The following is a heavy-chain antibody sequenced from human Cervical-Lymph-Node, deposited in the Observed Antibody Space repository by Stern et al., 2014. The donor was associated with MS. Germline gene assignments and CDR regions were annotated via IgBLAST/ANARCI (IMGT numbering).Heavy chain of an antibody. CDR3: ETSLDADYIGYFDS. J-gene: IGHJ4*02. V-gene: IGHV5-51*03. Sequence: VQLVQSGAEVKKPGESLKISCRNSGGSFSKYAIAWVRQMPGKGLEWMGMFYPSDSDIRYSPSFQGQVTISADQSISTAYLQWSSLKASDTAIYYCETSLDADYIGYFDSWGQGTLVTVSS. CDR2: FYPSDSDI. CDR1: GGSFSKYA. D-gene: IGHD4-11*01.